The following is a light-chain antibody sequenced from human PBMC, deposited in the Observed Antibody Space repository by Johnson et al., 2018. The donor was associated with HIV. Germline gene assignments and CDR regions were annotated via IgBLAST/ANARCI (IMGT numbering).Light chain of an antibody. J-gene: IGLJ1*01. CDR3: GTWDNSLSAV. V-gene: IGLV1-51*02. Sequence: QAVLTQPPSVSAAPGQKVTISCSGSTSNIGNNYVSWYQQLPGTAPRLLIYENDKRPSGITDRFSGSKSGTSATLGITGLQTGDEADYYCGTWDNSLSAVFGTGTKVTVL. CDR2: END. CDR1: TSNIGNNY.